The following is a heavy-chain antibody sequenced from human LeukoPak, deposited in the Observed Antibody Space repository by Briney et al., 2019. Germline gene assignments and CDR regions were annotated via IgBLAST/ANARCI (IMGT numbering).Heavy chain of an antibody. CDR2: IDSGGRLT. Sequence: GGSLRLSCAAAGFDFNSHSMNWVRQAPGKGLEWISHIDSGGRLTYYADSVRGRFSISRDIAKNSVFLQMNNLRVEDSAVYYCAREPSITIFGVVILDYWGQGTLVTVSS. CDR1: GFDFNSHS. CDR3: AREPSITIFGVVILDY. D-gene: IGHD3-3*01. J-gene: IGHJ4*02. V-gene: IGHV3-48*01.